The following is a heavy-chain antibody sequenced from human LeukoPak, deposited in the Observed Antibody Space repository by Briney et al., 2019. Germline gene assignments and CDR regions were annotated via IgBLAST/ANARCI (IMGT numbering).Heavy chain of an antibody. V-gene: IGHV4-59*01. CDR2: IYYSGST. CDR1: GGSITSYY. Sequence: PSETLSLTCTVSGGSITSYYWSWLRLPPGKGLEWIGCIYYSGSTDYNPSLNSRVTISVDTSKNQFSLKLSSVTAADTAVYYCARDLPRYSSSLNWFDPWGQGTLVTVSS. CDR3: ARDLPRYSSSLNWFDP. D-gene: IGHD6-13*01. J-gene: IGHJ5*02.